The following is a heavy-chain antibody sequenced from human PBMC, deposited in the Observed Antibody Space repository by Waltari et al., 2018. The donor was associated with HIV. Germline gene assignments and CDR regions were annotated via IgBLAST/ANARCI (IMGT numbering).Heavy chain of an antibody. CDR3: ARHKASTRYHLLGEGLGN. D-gene: IGHD3-22*01. CDR2: IYYSGGT. V-gene: IGHV4-39*01. CDR1: GGSITNPDYY. J-gene: IGHJ4*02. Sequence: QLQLRESGPGLVKPSETLSLTCTVSGGSITNPDYYWGWVRQPPGKGREGIATIYYSGGTYYSPSLKCRVTISVDTSKNQFSLKLTSVTAADTAVYYCARHKASTRYHLLGEGLGNWGPGTLVTVSS.